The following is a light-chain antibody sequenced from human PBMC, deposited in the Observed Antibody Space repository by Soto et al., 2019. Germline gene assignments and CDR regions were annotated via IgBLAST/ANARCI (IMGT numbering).Light chain of an antibody. CDR1: QSISSW. V-gene: IGKV1-5*03. CDR2: KAS. CDR3: QQYSRFPLT. Sequence: DIQMTQSPSTLSASVGDRVTITCRASQSISSWLAWYQQKPGKAPTVLIYKASSLESGVPSRFRGSGSGTDFTLNNSSLQADGFAAYYCQQYSRFPLTFGGGTKVEVK. J-gene: IGKJ4*01.